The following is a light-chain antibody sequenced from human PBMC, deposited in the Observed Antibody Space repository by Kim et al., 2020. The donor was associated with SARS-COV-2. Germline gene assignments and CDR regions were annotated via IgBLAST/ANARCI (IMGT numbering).Light chain of an antibody. CDR3: QQYNNYVWT. CDR1: QSVESW. Sequence: AAEGDRVTITCRASQSVESWLAWYQQKPGKAPDVLIYDASTLESGVPSRFSGSGSGTEFTLTISSLQPDDFATYYCQQYNNYVWTFGQGTKVDIK. V-gene: IGKV1-5*01. CDR2: DAS. J-gene: IGKJ1*01.